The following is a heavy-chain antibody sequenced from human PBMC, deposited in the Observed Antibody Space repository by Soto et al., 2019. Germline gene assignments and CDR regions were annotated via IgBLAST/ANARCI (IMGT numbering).Heavy chain of an antibody. CDR3: ARSQGSSTSLEIYYYYYYGMDV. Sequence: QVQLVQSGAEVKKPGSSVKVSCKASGGTFSSYAISWVRQAPGQGLEWMGGGITIPGTANYAQKFQGRVTITADESTSTAYMELISMRSEDTAVYYCARSQGSSTSLEIYYYYYYGMDVWGQGTTVTVSS. V-gene: IGHV1-69*01. CDR2: GITIPGTA. D-gene: IGHD2-2*01. J-gene: IGHJ6*02. CDR1: GGTFSSYA.